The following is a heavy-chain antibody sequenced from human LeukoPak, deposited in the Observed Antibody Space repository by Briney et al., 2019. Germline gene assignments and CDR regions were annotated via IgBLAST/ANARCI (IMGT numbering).Heavy chain of an antibody. CDR3: ARLNQAGLGMCYFDY. D-gene: IGHD1-14*01. CDR2: IIPILGIA. J-gene: IGHJ4*02. V-gene: IGHV1-69*04. CDR1: GGTFSSYA. Sequence: GASVKVSRKASGGTFSSYAISWVRQAPGQGLEWMGRIIPILGIANYAQKFQGRVTITTDESTSTAYMELSSLRSEDTAVYYCARLNQAGLGMCYFDYWGQGTLVTVSS.